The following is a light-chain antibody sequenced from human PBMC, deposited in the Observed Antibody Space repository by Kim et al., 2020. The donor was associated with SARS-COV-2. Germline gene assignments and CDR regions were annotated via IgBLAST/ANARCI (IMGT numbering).Light chain of an antibody. CDR1: KLGDKY. V-gene: IGLV3-1*01. J-gene: IGLJ3*02. Sequence: SMSPGQTVSITCSGDKLGDKYASWYQQKPGQSPMLVIYQDGKRPSGIPERFSGSNSGNTATLTISGTQAMDEADYYCQAWDSSTWVFGGGTQLTVL. CDR2: QDG. CDR3: QAWDSSTWV.